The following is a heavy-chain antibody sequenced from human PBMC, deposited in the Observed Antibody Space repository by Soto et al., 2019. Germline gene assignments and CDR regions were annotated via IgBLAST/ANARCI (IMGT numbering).Heavy chain of an antibody. CDR1: GGSINSGGSY. Sequence: QVQLQESGPGLVKPSQTLSLTCTVSGGSINSGGSYWSWIRQSPGEGLEWIGYIYYSGTTYYNPSLKRRVSISLATSNNQSVLMLSSVTAASTAIYYCASGQCSSSSCSYLNLWGRGTLVTVSS. CDR3: ASGQCSSSSCSYLNL. D-gene: IGHD2-2*01. CDR2: IYYSGTT. J-gene: IGHJ2*01. V-gene: IGHV4-31*03.